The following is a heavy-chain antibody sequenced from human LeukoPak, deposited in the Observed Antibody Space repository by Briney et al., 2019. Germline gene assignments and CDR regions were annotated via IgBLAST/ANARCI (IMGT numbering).Heavy chain of an antibody. D-gene: IGHD5-12*01. V-gene: IGHV1-2*02. CDR3: ATTGRGYTGYDLVH. CDR2: THPNSGGT. Sequence: ASVKVSCKASGYTFTAYYMHWVRQAPGQGLEWMGWTHPNSGGTNYAQKFQGRVSMTRDTSISTAYMELNRLRSDDTAVYYCATTGRGYTGYDLVHWGQGTLVTVSS. CDR1: GYTFTAYY. J-gene: IGHJ4*02.